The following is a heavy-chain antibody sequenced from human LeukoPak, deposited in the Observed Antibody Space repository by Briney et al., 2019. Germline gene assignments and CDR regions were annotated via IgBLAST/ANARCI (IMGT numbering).Heavy chain of an antibody. D-gene: IGHD4-17*01. CDR1: GGSFSGYY. V-gene: IGHV4-34*01. J-gene: IGHJ6*03. CDR3: ARARSFTTTPRNYYYYYMDV. Sequence: PSETLSLTCAVYGGSFSGYYWSWIRQPPGKGLEGIGEINHSGSTNYNPSLKSRVTISVDTSKNQFSLKLSSVTAADTAVYYCARARSFTTTPRNYYYYYMDVWGKGTTVTVSS. CDR2: INHSGST.